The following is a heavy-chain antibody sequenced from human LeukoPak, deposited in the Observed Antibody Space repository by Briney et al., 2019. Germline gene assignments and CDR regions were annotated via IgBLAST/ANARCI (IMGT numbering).Heavy chain of an antibody. CDR2: ISYDGSNK. CDR1: GFTFSSYA. CDR3: ARDPYSSSLDY. Sequence: GGSLRLSCAASGFTFSSYAMHWVRQAPGKGLEWVAVISYDGSNKYYADSVKGRFTISRDNSKNTLYLQMNSLRAEDTAVYYCARDPYSSSLDYWGQGTLVTVSS. J-gene: IGHJ4*02. D-gene: IGHD6-13*01. V-gene: IGHV3-30-3*01.